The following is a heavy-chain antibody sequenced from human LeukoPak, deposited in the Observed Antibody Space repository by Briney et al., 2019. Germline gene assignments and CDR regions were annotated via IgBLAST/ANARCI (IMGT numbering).Heavy chain of an antibody. D-gene: IGHD6-13*01. CDR1: GYSFSNYW. CDR3: ASTKAAAGPYYFDY. Sequence: GESLKISCKSSGYSFSNYWIGWVRQMPGRGLEWMGVIYPGDSDTRYSPSFQGQVTISADKSISTAYLQWSSLMASDTAIYYCASTKAAAGPYYFDYWGQGTLVTVSS. V-gene: IGHV5-51*01. CDR2: IYPGDSDT. J-gene: IGHJ4*02.